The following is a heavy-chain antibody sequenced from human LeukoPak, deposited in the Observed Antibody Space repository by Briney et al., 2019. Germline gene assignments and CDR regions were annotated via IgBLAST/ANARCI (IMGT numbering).Heavy chain of an antibody. Sequence: GASVKVSCKASGYTFTSYDINWVRQATGQGLEWMGWMNPNSGNTGYAQKFQGRVTMTRDMSTSTVYMELSSLRSEDTAVYYCARDYSDIVVVVAATPGCYWGQGTLVTVSS. CDR2: MNPNSGNT. V-gene: IGHV1-8*02. J-gene: IGHJ4*02. CDR1: GYTFTSYD. D-gene: IGHD2-15*01. CDR3: ARDYSDIVVVVAATPGCY.